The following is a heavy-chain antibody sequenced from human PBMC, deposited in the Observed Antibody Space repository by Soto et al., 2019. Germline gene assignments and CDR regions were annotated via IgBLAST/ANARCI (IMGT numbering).Heavy chain of an antibody. CDR2: VHYSWGS. CDR3: ARSDGRY. CDR1: GGSISSFH. J-gene: IGHJ4*02. Sequence: SETLCLTCTVYGGSISSFHWSWIRQTPGKGLEWIGYVHYSWGSNYNPSLKSRVTISVDTSKNQFSLMLSSVTAADTAVYYCARSDGRYWGQGTLVTVS. V-gene: IGHV4-59*01.